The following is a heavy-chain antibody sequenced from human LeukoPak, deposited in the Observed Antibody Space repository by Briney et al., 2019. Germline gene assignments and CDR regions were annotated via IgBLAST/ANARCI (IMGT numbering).Heavy chain of an antibody. Sequence: SPETLSLTCTVSGGSISSSSYYWGWIRQPTGKGLEWIGSIYYSGSTYYNPSLKSRVTISVDTSKNQFSLRLSSVTAADTAVYYCARDSITMVRGVIRGFDPWGQGTLVTVSS. CDR1: GGSISSSSYY. D-gene: IGHD3-10*01. J-gene: IGHJ5*02. CDR2: IYYSGST. V-gene: IGHV4-39*07. CDR3: ARDSITMVRGVIRGFDP.